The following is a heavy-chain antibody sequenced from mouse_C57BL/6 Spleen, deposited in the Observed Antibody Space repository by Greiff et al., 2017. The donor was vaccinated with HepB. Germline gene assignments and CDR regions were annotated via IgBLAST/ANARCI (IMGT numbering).Heavy chain of an antibody. CDR2: IYPGDGDT. Sequence: VQVVESGAELVKPGASVKISCKASGYAFSSYWMNWVKQRPGKGLEWIGQIYPGDGDTNYNGKFKGKATLTADKSSSTAYMQLSSLTSEDSAVYFCARSDYYGSSLFAYWGQGTLVTVSA. CDR3: ARSDYYGSSLFAY. J-gene: IGHJ3*01. D-gene: IGHD1-1*01. CDR1: GYAFSSYW. V-gene: IGHV1-80*01.